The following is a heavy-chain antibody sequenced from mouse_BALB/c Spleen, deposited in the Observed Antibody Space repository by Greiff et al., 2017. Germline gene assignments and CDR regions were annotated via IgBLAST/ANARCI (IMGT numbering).Heavy chain of an antibody. CDR2: ISSGSSTI. CDR1: GFTFSSFG. V-gene: IGHV5-17*02. Sequence: EVKLVESGGGLVQPGGSRKLSCAASGFTFSSFGMHWVRQAPEKGLEWVAYISSGSSTIYYADTVKGRFTISRDNPKNTLFLQMTSLRSEDTAMYYCAELGQDYWGQGTTLTVSS. J-gene: IGHJ2*01. D-gene: IGHD4-1*01. CDR3: AELGQDY.